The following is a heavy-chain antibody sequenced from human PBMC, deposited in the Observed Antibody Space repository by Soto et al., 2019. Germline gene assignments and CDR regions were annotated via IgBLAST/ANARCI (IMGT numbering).Heavy chain of an antibody. D-gene: IGHD3-3*02. CDR2: LYYGRSA. V-gene: IGHV4-59*01. J-gene: IGHJ4*02. CDR1: GGSISSYY. Sequence: SETLSLTCTVSGGSISSYYWSWIRQPPGKGLESIGYLYYGRSANYNPSLKSRVTLSVDTSTNQCSLTPSSMTAADTAVYYCALRSMAVGTEDWGQGTLVTVSS. CDR3: ALRSMAVGTED.